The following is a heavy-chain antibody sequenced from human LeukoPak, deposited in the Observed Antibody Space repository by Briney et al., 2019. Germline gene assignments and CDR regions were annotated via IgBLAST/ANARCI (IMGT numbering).Heavy chain of an antibody. CDR3: AKDRPLDY. Sequence: GGSLRLSCAASGFTFSSCGMHWVRQAPGKGLEWVAVISYDGSNKYYADSVKGRFTISRDNSNNTLYLQMNSLRAEDTAVYCCAKDRPLDYWGQGTLVTVSS. V-gene: IGHV3-30*18. CDR1: GFTFSSCG. D-gene: IGHD6-6*01. CDR2: ISYDGSNK. J-gene: IGHJ4*02.